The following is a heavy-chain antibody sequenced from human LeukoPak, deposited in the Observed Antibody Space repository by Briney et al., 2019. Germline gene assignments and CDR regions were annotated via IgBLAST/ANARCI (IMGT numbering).Heavy chain of an antibody. J-gene: IGHJ4*02. Sequence: SETLSLTCIVSGGPISNYYWSWIRQPPGKGLEWIGYVYYSGDTNYNPSLKSRVTISLDTSNNHFSLKLSSVTAADTAVYYCATWKLGQQSFDYWGQGTLVTVSS. D-gene: IGHD1-1*01. CDR2: VYYSGDT. CDR1: GGPISNYY. V-gene: IGHV4-59*01. CDR3: ATWKLGQQSFDY.